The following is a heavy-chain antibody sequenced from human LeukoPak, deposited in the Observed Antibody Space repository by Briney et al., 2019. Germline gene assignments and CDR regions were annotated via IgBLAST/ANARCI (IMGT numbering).Heavy chain of an antibody. D-gene: IGHD6-13*01. CDR2: TYYSGST. J-gene: IGHJ4*02. CDR3: AGGSSWPTIGY. CDR1: GGSISSYY. V-gene: IGHV4-59*01. Sequence: SETLSLTCTVSGGSISSYYWSWIRQPPGKGLEWIGYTYYSGSTNYNPSLKSRVTISVDTSKNQFSLKLSSVTAADTAVYYCAGGSSWPTIGYWGQGSLVTVSS.